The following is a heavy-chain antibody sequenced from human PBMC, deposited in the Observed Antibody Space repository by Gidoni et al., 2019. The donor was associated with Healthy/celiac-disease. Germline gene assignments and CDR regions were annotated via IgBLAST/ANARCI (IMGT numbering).Heavy chain of an antibody. CDR1: GFTFSSSW. J-gene: IGHJ4*02. D-gene: IGHD2-2*01. V-gene: IGHV3-7*01. CDR3: ARLYVVPAADFFHYFDY. CDR2: IKQEGSEK. Sequence: EVQLVESGGGLVQPGGSLRLSCAASGFTFSSSWMSWVRQAPGKWLEWVANIKQEGSEKYYVDSVKGRFTISRDNAKKSLYLQMNSLRAEDTAVYYWARLYVVPAADFFHYFDYWGQGTLVTVSS.